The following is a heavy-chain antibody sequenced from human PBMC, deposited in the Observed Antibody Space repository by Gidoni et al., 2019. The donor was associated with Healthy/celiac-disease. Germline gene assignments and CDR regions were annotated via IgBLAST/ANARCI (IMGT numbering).Heavy chain of an antibody. CDR2: IYYSGST. D-gene: IGHD3-16*02. Sequence: QLQLQESGPGLVKPSETLSLTCTVSGGSISSSSYYWGWIRQPPGKGLEWIGSIYYSGSTYYNPSLKSRVTISVDTSKNQFSLKLSSVTAADTAVYYCARHVYDYIWGSYRPFDYWGQGTLVTVSS. CDR1: GGSISSSSYY. CDR3: ARHVYDYIWGSYRPFDY. J-gene: IGHJ4*02. V-gene: IGHV4-39*01.